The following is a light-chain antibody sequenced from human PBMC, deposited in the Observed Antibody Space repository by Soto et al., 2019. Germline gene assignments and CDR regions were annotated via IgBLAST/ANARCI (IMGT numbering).Light chain of an antibody. CDR3: QHFGGSSYN. CDR2: GAS. J-gene: IGKJ2*01. Sequence: ESVLTQSPGTLSLSPGERATLSCTASQSVSRNYLDWYQQKTGQAPRRLLYGASTSATGMPDRFSGSGSAADFTLTISSLETADFAVYYCQHFGGSSYNFGQGTKLEIK. V-gene: IGKV3-20*01. CDR1: QSVSRNY.